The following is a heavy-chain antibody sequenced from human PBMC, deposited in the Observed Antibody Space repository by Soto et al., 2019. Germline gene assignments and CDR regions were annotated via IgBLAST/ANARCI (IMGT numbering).Heavy chain of an antibody. Sequence: GGSLRLSCAASGFSFSTYGMHWVRQAPGKGLEWVAFISNDGSNKYYADSVKGRFTISRDNSKNTLYLQMNSLRAEDTSVYYCAKEGGLSGSYYISSSYYFDYWGQGTLVTVSS. CDR2: ISNDGSNK. CDR1: GFSFSTYG. CDR3: AKEGGLSGSYYISSSYYFDY. D-gene: IGHD1-26*01. J-gene: IGHJ4*02. V-gene: IGHV3-30*18.